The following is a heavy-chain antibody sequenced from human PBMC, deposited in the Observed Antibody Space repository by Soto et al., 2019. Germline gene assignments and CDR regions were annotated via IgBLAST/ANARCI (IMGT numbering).Heavy chain of an antibody. Sequence: EVQLLESGGGLVQPGGSLRLSCAASGFTFSSYAMSWVRQAPGKGLEWVSAISGSGGSTYYADSVKGRFTISRDNSKNTRYLQMNSLRAEDTAVYYCACSLYYYDTSGYYLGQGTLVTVSS. CDR1: GFTFSSYA. V-gene: IGHV3-23*01. CDR3: ACSLYYYDTSGYY. D-gene: IGHD3-22*01. CDR2: ISGSGGST. J-gene: IGHJ4*02.